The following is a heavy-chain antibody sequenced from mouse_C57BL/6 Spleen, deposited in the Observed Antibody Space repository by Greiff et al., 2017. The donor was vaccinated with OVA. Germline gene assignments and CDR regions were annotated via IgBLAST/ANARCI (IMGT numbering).Heavy chain of an antibody. CDR3: ARVDYGKAMDY. D-gene: IGHD2-1*01. J-gene: IGHJ4*01. V-gene: IGHV3-6*01. CDR1: GYSITSGYY. CDR2: ISYDGSN. Sequence: EVQLVESGPGLVKPSQSLSLTCSVTGYSITSGYYWNWIRQFPGNKLEWMGYISYDGSNNYNPSLKNRISITRDTSKNQFFLKLNSVTTEDTATYYCARVDYGKAMDYWGQGTSVTVSS.